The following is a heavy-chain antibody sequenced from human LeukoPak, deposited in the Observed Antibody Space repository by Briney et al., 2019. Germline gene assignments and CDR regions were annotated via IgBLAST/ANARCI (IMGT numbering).Heavy chain of an antibody. CDR2: INAGNGNT. CDR1: GYTFTSYA. J-gene: IGHJ4*02. D-gene: IGHD6-13*01. Sequence: ASVKVSCKASGYTFTSYAMHWVRQAPGQRLEWMGWINAGNGNTKYSQKFQGRVTITRDTSASTAYMELSSLRSEDTAVYYCARGGQAGGAAAGKNFDYWGQGTLVTVSS. V-gene: IGHV1-3*01. CDR3: ARGGQAGGAAAGKNFDY.